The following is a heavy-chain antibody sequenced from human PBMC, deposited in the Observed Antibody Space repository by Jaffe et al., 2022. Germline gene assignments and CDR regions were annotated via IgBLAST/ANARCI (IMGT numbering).Heavy chain of an antibody. Sequence: QVQLQESGPGLVKPSQTLSLTCTVSGGSISSGSYYWSWIRQPAGKGLEWIGRIYTSGSTNYNPSLKSRVTISVDTSKNQFSLKLSSVTAADTAVYYCARSALYYYGSGSSGIIYMDVWGKGTTVTVSS. D-gene: IGHD3-10*01. V-gene: IGHV4-61*02. J-gene: IGHJ6*03. CDR1: GGSISSGSYY. CDR2: IYTSGST. CDR3: ARSALYYYGSGSSGIIYMDV.